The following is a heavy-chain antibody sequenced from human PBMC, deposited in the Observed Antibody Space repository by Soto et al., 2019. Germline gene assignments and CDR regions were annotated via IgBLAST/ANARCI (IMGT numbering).Heavy chain of an antibody. Sequence: PPQTLRDTYRGYGGTLSPYYCLGFRHPPAKEMEWIGELNHSGSTNYNPSLKSRVTIAVDKSKNQFSMKLSYVTAADTSVYYCATNRFAAGLQPVAYWAHATLVTV. V-gene: IGHV4-34*08. CDR2: LNHSGST. CDR1: GGTLSPYY. CDR3: ATNRFAAGLQPVAY. D-gene: IGHD1-1*01. J-gene: IGHJ4*01.